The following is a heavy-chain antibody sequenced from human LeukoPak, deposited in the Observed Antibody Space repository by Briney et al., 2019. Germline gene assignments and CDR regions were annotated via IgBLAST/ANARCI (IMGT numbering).Heavy chain of an antibody. D-gene: IGHD1-1*01. CDR2: IYYSGST. J-gene: IGHJ5*02. V-gene: IGHV4-59*12. Sequence: PSETLSLTCTVSGGSISNYYWSWIRQPPGKGLECIGYIYYSGSTNYNPSLKSRVTISVDTSKNQFSLKLNSVTAADTAVYFCARAGSYGTTWFDPWGQGTLVTVSS. CDR3: ARAGSYGTTWFDP. CDR1: GGSISNYY.